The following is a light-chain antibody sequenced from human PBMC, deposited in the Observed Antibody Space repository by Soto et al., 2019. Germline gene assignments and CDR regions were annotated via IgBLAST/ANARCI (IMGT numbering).Light chain of an antibody. CDR2: GAS. J-gene: IGKJ1*01. CDR3: QQYGSSPRT. V-gene: IGKV3-20*01. CDR1: QSVSSSY. Sequence: EFVLTHSPGTLSLSPRERAALSWRASQSVSSSYLAWYQQKPGQAPRLLIYGASSRATGIPDRFSGSGPGTDFTLTISRLEPEDFAVYYCQQYGSSPRTFGQGTKVDI.